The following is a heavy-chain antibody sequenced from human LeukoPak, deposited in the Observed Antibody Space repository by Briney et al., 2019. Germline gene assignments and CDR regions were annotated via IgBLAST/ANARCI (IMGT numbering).Heavy chain of an antibody. V-gene: IGHV4-31*03. J-gene: IGHJ4*02. Sequence: SETLSLTCTVSGGSISSGGNYWSWIRQHPGKGLEWIGYIYYSGSTYYNPSLKSRVTISVDTSKNQFSLKLSSVTAADTAVYYCARAPSGSLDYWGQGTLVTVSS. CDR2: IYYSGST. D-gene: IGHD1-26*01. CDR1: GGSISSGGNY. CDR3: ARAPSGSLDY.